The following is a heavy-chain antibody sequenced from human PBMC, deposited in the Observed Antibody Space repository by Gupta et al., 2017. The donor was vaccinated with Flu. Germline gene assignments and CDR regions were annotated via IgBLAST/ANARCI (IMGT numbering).Heavy chain of an antibody. V-gene: IGHV3-23*05. D-gene: IGHD4-11*01. J-gene: IGHJ5*01. Sequence: EVQLWESGGALVQPGESLRLSCRGSGFTFSDYAMSWVRQAPGRGLEWVAGITNRGTDKFYEHSVMGCVTISRDNWEDTLFWQTGSLSIEEIEVYFCVKAADSDYIGWTLPHFDSWGRGTHVTVSS. CDR1: GFTFSDYA. CDR3: VKAADSDYIGWTLPHFDS. CDR2: ITNRGTDK.